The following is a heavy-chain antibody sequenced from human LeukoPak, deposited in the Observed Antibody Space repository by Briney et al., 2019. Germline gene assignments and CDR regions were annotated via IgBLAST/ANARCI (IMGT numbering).Heavy chain of an antibody. CDR2: IYTSGST. CDR1: GGSISSYY. CDR3: ARVDYYDSSGYYYAVDY. Sequence: PSETLSLTCTVSGGSISSYYWSWIRQPAGKGLEWIGRIYTSGSTNYNPSLKSRVTMSVDTSKNQFSLKLSSVTAADTAVYYCARVDYYDSSGYYYAVDYWGQGTLVTVSS. V-gene: IGHV4-4*07. D-gene: IGHD3-22*01. J-gene: IGHJ4*02.